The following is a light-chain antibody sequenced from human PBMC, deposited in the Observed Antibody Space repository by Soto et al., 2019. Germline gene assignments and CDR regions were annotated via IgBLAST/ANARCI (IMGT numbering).Light chain of an antibody. V-gene: IGKV3-15*01. J-gene: IGKJ4*01. CDR2: ATS. CDR1: HRVSSY. CDR3: QQYNNWRLT. Sequence: EIVMTQSPDTLSVSRGERATISGRAIHRVSSYLAWDQQKLGQALGLLTVATSTRATGIPARFSGSGSGTEFTLTISILQSEDFAVYYCQQYNNWRLTFGGGTKV.